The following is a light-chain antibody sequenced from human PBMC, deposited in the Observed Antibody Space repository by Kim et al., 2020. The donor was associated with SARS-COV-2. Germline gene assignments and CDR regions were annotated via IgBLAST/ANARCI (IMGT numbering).Light chain of an antibody. CDR2: DAS. J-gene: IGKJ2*01. CDR1: QSISSW. CDR3: QQYNSYQYT. V-gene: IGKV1-5*01. Sequence: GDRVTITCRASQSISSWLAWYQQKPGKAPKLLIYDASSLESGVPSSFSGSGSGTEFTLTISSLQPDDFATYYCQQYNSYQYTFGQGTKL.